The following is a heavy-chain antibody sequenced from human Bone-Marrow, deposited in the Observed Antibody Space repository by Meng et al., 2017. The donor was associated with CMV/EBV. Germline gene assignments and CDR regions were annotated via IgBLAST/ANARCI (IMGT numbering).Heavy chain of an antibody. V-gene: IGHV3-74*01. CDR2: INGDGTST. D-gene: IGHD2-2*01. CDR1: GITFSSYW. Sequence: GESLKISCAASGITFSSYWMHWVRQAPGKGLVWVSGINGDGTSTTYADSVKGRFTIPRDNAKNTMYVQMNSLRAEDTAVYYCARDLGYCSSTSCYEGGEDYYYYYGMDVWGQGTTVTVSS. J-gene: IGHJ6*02. CDR3: ARDLGYCSSTSCYEGGEDYYYYYGMDV.